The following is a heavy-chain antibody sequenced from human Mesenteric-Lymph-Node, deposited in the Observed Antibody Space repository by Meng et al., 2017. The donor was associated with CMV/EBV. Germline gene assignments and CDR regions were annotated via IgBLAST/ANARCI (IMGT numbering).Heavy chain of an antibody. J-gene: IGHJ4*02. CDR3: ARSAYDFWSGYDY. CDR2: INPRSGGT. CDR1: GYTFTDFY. Sequence: ASVKVSCKASGYTFTDFYMHWLRQAPGQGVEWMAWINPRSGGTNYAQKFRGRVTMTRDTSLTTVYMDLSRLTSDDTAVYYCARSAYDFWSGYDYWGQGTLVTVSS. V-gene: IGHV1-2*02. D-gene: IGHD3-3*01.